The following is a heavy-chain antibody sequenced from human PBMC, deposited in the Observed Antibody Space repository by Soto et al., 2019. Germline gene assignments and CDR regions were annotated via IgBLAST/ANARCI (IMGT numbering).Heavy chain of an antibody. D-gene: IGHD3-22*01. V-gene: IGHV1-69*06. CDR2: IIPIFGTT. J-gene: IGHJ5*02. Sequence: SVKVSCKASGGTFGSDAITWVRQAPGQGLEWVGRIIPIFGTTNYAQNLQGRVTISADKSTLTSYMELHSLTSDDTALYYCARDRTDSGYYTNWLDPWGQGTKVTVYS. CDR1: GGTFGSDA. CDR3: ARDRTDSGYYTNWLDP.